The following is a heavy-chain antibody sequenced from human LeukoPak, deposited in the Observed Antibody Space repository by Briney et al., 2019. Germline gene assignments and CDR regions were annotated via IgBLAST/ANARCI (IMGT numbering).Heavy chain of an antibody. CDR1: GFTFSSYW. D-gene: IGHD1-14*01. Sequence: PGGSLRLPCAASGFTFSSYWMSWVRQAPGKGLAWVANIKQDGSEKYYVDSVKGRFTISRDNAKNSLYLQMNSLRAEDTAVYYCARPSGSVAFDIWGQGTMVTVSS. J-gene: IGHJ3*02. CDR2: IKQDGSEK. V-gene: IGHV3-7*01. CDR3: ARPSGSVAFDI.